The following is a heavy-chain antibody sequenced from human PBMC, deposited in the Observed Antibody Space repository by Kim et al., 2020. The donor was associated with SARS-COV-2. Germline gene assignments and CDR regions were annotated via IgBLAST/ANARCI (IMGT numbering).Heavy chain of an antibody. CDR1: GGSFSGYY. J-gene: IGHJ4*01. V-gene: IGHV4-34*01. CDR3: ARVPRLLWCRERYFAY. CDR2: INHSGST. D-gene: IGHD3-10*01. Sequence: SETLSLTCAGYGGSFSGYYWSWIRQPPGKGLEWIGEINHSGSTNYNPSLKSRVTISVDKSKNQFSLKLSSVTAADTAVYYCARVPRLLWCRERYFAYWG.